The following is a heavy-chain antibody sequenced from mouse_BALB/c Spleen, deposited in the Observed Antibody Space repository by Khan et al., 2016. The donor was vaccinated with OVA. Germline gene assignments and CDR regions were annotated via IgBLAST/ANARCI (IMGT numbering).Heavy chain of an antibody. Sequence: QVQLKESGAELARPGASVKMSCKASGYTFISYTIHWIKKRPGQGLEWIGYINPSNGYTNYNQKFKDKATLTTDKSSTTAYLQLSSLTSNLYAVDNGVRDGAYHRNDGWFAYWGQGTLVTVSA. D-gene: IGHD2-14*01. V-gene: IGHV1-4*01. CDR1: GYTFISYT. J-gene: IGHJ3*01. CDR2: INPSNGYT. CDR3: VRDGAYHRNDGWFAY.